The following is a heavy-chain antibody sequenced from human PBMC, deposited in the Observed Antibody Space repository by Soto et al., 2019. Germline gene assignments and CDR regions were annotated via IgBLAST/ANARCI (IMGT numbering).Heavy chain of an antibody. J-gene: IGHJ4*02. V-gene: IGHV4-31*03. D-gene: IGHD6-13*01. CDR2: IYYSGST. Sequence: PSETLSLTCTVSGGSISSGGYYWSWIRQHPGKGLEWIGYIYYSGSTYYNPSLKSRVTISVDTSKNQFSLKLSSVTAADTAVYYCARGTAADINLDYWGQGTLVTVSS. CDR1: GGSISSGGYY. CDR3: ARGTAADINLDY.